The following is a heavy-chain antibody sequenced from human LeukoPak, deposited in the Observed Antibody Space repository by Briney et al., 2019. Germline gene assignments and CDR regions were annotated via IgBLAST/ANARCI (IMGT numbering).Heavy chain of an antibody. V-gene: IGHV4-4*07. J-gene: IGHJ3*02. CDR1: GGSISSYY. Sequence: SETLSLTCTVSGGSISSYYWSWIRQPAGKGLEWIGRIYTSGSTNYNPSLKSRVTMSVDTSKNQFSLKLSSMTAADTAVYYCARDPAYYDILTGYYIADAFDIWGQGTMVTASS. D-gene: IGHD3-9*01. CDR2: IYTSGST. CDR3: ARDPAYYDILTGYYIADAFDI.